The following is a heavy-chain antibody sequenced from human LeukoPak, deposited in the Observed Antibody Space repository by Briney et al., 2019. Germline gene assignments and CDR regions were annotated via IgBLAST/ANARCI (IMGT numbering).Heavy chain of an antibody. D-gene: IGHD3-10*01. V-gene: IGHV3-53*01. CDR3: ARGPLWSGDYYYGMDV. Sequence: GGSLRLSCAASGFTFSNYAMSWVRQAPGKGLEWLSLIYSGGSTYYADSVKGRFTISRDNSKNTLYLQMNSLRAEDTAVYYCARGPLWSGDYYYGMDVWGQGTTVTVSS. CDR1: GFTFSNYA. J-gene: IGHJ6*02. CDR2: IYSGGST.